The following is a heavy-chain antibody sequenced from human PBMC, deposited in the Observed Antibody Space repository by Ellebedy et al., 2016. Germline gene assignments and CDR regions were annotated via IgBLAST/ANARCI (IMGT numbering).Heavy chain of an antibody. J-gene: IGHJ5*02. CDR1: GFTVSSNY. Sequence: GGSLRLSCAASGFTVSSNYMSWVRQAPGKGLEWVSVIYSGGRTYYADSVKGRFTISRDNSKNTLYLQMNSLRAEDTAVYYCARGHMNTVTTKMLDDWFDPWGQGTLVTVSS. CDR2: IYSGGRT. CDR3: ARGHMNTVTTKMLDDWFDP. D-gene: IGHD4-17*01. V-gene: IGHV3-66*01.